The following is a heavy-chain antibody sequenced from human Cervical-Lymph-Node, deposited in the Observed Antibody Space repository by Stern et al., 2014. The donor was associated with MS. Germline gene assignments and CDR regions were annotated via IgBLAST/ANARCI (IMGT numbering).Heavy chain of an antibody. CDR2: LSSGGSTR. J-gene: IGHJ3*02. Sequence: QVQLVESGGGLVKPGGSLRLSCTASGFTFSVHAMSWIRQAPGMGLEWISFLSSGGSTRYYATSVQGRFTISRDNAKETLYLHMHNLRAEDTAVYYCARDSGSSIFRDAFDIWGQGAMVTVSS. V-gene: IGHV3-11*01. D-gene: IGHD2-21*01. CDR3: ARDSGSSIFRDAFDI. CDR1: GFTFSVHA.